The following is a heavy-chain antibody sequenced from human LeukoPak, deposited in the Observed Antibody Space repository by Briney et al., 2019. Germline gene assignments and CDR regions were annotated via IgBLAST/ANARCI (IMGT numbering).Heavy chain of an antibody. CDR2: ISYDGSNK. CDR1: GFTFSSYS. Sequence: GGSLRLCCAGSGFTFSSYSFNWVRQAPGKGLEGVAVISYDGSNKYYADSVKGRFTISRDNSKNTLYLQMNSLRAEDTAVYYCARVARIGYFDYWGQGTLVTVSS. J-gene: IGHJ4*02. D-gene: IGHD3-16*02. CDR3: ARVARIGYFDY. V-gene: IGHV3-30*04.